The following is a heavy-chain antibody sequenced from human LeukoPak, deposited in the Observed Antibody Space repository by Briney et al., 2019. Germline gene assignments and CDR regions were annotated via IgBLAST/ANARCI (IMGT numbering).Heavy chain of an antibody. J-gene: IGHJ5*02. CDR3: AREADQSQQLTKLGDVSWFDP. Sequence: SETLSLTCTVSGGSISSSSYYWGWIRQPPGKGLEWIGSIYYSGSTYYNPSLKSRVTISVDTSKNQFSLKLSSVTAADTAVYYCAREADQSQQLTKLGDVSWFDPWGQGTLVTVSS. CDR1: GGSISSSSYY. CDR2: IYYSGST. D-gene: IGHD3-16*01. V-gene: IGHV4-39*07.